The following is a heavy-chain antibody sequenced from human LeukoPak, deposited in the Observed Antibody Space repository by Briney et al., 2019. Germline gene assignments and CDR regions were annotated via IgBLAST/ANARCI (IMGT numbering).Heavy chain of an antibody. CDR3: ARGPKYSSSWQIDY. CDR1: GFTFSSYG. CDR2: IYSGGST. V-gene: IGHV3-NL1*01. J-gene: IGHJ4*02. Sequence: GGSLRLSCAVSGFTFSSYGMHWVRQAPGKGLEWVSVIYSGGSTYYADSVKGRFTISRDNSKNTLYLQMNSLRAEDTAVYYCARGPKYSSSWQIDYWGQGTLVTVSS. D-gene: IGHD6-13*01.